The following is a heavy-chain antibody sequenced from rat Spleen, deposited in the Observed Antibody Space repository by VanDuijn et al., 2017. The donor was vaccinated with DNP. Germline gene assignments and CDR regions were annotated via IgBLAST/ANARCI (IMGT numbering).Heavy chain of an antibody. Sequence: EVQLQESGPGLVESSQSLSLTCSVTGYSITRNYRWNWIRKFPGNKLEWMGYINSADSTYYNPSLKRRISITRDTSKNQFLLQVNSVTSEDTATYYCARWSTTVVYYAMDAWGQGTSVTVSS. D-gene: IGHD1-1*01. J-gene: IGHJ4*01. CDR3: ARWSTTVVYYAMDA. CDR2: INSADST. CDR1: GYSITRNYR. V-gene: IGHV3-3*01.